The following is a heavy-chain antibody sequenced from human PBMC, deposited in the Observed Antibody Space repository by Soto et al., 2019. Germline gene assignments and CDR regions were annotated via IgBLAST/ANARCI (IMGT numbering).Heavy chain of an antibody. CDR3: ASVVVRGVISTAYYYYYGMDV. CDR2: INPSGGST. CDR1: GYTFTSYY. D-gene: IGHD3-10*01. J-gene: IGHJ6*04. Sequence: ASVKVSCKASGYTFTSYYMHWVRQAPGQGLEWMGIINPSGGSTSYAQKFQGRVTMTRDTSTNTVYMELSRLRSEDTAVYYCASVVVRGVISTAYYYYYGMDVWGKGTTVTVSS. V-gene: IGHV1-46*03.